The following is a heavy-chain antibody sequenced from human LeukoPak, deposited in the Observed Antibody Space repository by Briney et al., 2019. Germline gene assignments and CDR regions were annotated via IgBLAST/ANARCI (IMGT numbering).Heavy chain of an antibody. D-gene: IGHD2-15*01. Sequence: PSETLSLTCAVYGGSFSGYYWSWIRQPPGKGLEWIGEINHSGSTNYNPSLKSRVTISVDTSKNQFSLKLSSVTAADTAVYYCARLRRSEYCSGGSCYYYYYYMDVWGKGTTVTISS. V-gene: IGHV4-34*01. CDR1: GGSFSGYY. CDR3: ARLRRSEYCSGGSCYYYYYYMDV. J-gene: IGHJ6*03. CDR2: INHSGST.